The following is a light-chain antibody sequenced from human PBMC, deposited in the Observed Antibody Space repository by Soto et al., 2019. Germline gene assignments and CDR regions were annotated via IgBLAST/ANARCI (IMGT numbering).Light chain of an antibody. V-gene: IGKV1-6*01. Sequence: AIQMTQSPSSLSASVGDRVTITYRASQGIRYDLGWYQQKPGKAPKLLIYAASILQSGVPSRFSGSGSGTDFTLTISSLQPEDFATYYCLQDFNFPRTFGQGTKVEI. CDR1: QGIRYD. CDR3: LQDFNFPRT. CDR2: AAS. J-gene: IGKJ1*01.